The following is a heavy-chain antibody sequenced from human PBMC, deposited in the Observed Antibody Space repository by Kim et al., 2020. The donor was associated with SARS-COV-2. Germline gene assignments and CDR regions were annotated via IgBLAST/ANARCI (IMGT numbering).Heavy chain of an antibody. CDR3: ARATVVRHY. CDR1: GFTFSSYA. CDR2: ISGDGSNK. D-gene: IGHD4-17*01. V-gene: IGHV3-30*04. J-gene: IGHJ4*02. Sequence: GGSLRLSCAASGFTFSSYAMHWVRQAPGKGLEWVSVISGDGSNKYYADSVKGRFTISRDNSKNTLYLQMNSLRAEDTAVYYCARATVVRHYWGQGTLVTVSS.